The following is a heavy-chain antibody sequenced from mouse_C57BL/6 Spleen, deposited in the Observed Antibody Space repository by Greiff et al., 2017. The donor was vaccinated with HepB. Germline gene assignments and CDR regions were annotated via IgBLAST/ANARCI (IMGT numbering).Heavy chain of an antibody. Sequence: QVQLQQPGAELVKPGASVKLSCKASGYTSTSYWMHWVKQRPGQGLEWIGMIHPNSGSTNYNEKFKSKATLTVDKSSSTAYMQLSSLTSEDSAVYYCARCYYGTSQRYFDVWGTGTTVTVSS. D-gene: IGHD1-1*01. CDR2: IHPNSGST. V-gene: IGHV1-64*01. CDR3: ARCYYGTSQRYFDV. CDR1: GYTSTSYW. J-gene: IGHJ1*03.